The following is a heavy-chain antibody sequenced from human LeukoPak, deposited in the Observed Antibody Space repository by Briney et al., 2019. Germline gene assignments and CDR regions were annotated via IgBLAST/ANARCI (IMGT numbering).Heavy chain of an antibody. CDR1: GFTFSSYS. V-gene: IGHV3-21*01. Sequence: GGSLRLSCAASGFTFSSYSMNWVRQAPGKGLEWVSSISSSSSYIYYADSVKGRFTISRDNAKNSLYLQMNSLRAEDTAVYYCARDQYYSTYYYYYMDVWGKGTTVTVSS. J-gene: IGHJ6*03. D-gene: IGHD4-11*01. CDR2: ISSSSSYI. CDR3: ARDQYYSTYYYYYMDV.